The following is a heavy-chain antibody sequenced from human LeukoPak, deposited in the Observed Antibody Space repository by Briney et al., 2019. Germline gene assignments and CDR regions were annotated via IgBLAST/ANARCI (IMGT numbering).Heavy chain of an antibody. J-gene: IGHJ4*02. D-gene: IGHD3-22*01. CDR1: GFSLSNARMG. CDR2: IFSNDEK. CDR3: ARIGYDSSGYSPPHFDY. Sequence: ESGPTLVNPTETLTLTCTVSGFSLSNARMGVSWIRQPPGKALEWLAHIFSNDEKSYSTSLKSRLTISKDTSKSQVVLTMTNMDPVDTATYYCARIGYDSSGYSPPHFDYWGQGTLVTVSS. V-gene: IGHV2-26*01.